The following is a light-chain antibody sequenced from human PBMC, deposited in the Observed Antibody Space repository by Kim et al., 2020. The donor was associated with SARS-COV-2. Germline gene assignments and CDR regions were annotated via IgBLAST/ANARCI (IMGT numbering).Light chain of an antibody. V-gene: IGLV3-1*01. CDR1: RLGYKY. CDR3: QVWDSTTTV. CDR2: QDT. J-gene: IGLJ2*01. Sequence: VSPGQTASITCSGERLGYKYVCWYQQRPGQSPVVVIYQDTNRPSGIPERFSGSNSENTATLTISGTQPIDEADYYCQVWDSTTTVFGGGTQLTVL.